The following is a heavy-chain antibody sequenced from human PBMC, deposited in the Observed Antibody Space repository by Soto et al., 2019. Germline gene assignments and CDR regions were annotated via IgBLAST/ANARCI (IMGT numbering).Heavy chain of an antibody. CDR3: ASGNPYFYGSGRNYGMAV. D-gene: IGHD3-10*01. V-gene: IGHV3-74*01. CDR1: GFTFSLYW. J-gene: IGHJ6*02. CDR2: INSDGSTT. Sequence: PGGSLRLSCAASGFTFSLYWMRWVRQAPGKGLVWVSRINSDGSTTNYADSVKGRFTISRDNAKNTLYLRMTGLRAEDTAVYYCASGNPYFYGSGRNYGMAVWGQGTTVTVSS.